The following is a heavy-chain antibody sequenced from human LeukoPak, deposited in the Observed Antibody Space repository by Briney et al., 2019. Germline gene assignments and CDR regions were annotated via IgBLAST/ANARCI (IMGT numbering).Heavy chain of an antibody. CDR1: HFTFTTYW. CDR2: IKPDGSEK. V-gene: IGHV3-7*01. CDR3: AREFNSFLFDCSGGQCLFMS. Sequence: GGSLRLSCTASHFTFTTYWMSWVRQAPGKELEGVANIKPDGSEKYYVDSVKGRFTISRDNAKNSLYLQMNNLRAEHTAMYYCAREFNSFLFDCSGGQCLFMSWGQGVLVTVSS. J-gene: IGHJ4*02. D-gene: IGHD2-15*01.